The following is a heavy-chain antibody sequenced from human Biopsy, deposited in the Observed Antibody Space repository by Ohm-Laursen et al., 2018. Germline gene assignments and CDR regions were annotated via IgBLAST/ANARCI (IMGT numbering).Heavy chain of an antibody. D-gene: IGHD5-24*01. CDR2: IKPDGSDQ. Sequence: SLRLSCAASAFTFSNDWMHWFRQAPGKGLEWVANIKPDGSDQFYVDSVKGRFTISRDSSKNTLYLQMNSLRVEDTAVYYCARGPSGVATIGRGQGTLVTVSS. CDR3: ARGPSGVATIG. J-gene: IGHJ4*02. V-gene: IGHV3-7*04. CDR1: AFTFSNDW.